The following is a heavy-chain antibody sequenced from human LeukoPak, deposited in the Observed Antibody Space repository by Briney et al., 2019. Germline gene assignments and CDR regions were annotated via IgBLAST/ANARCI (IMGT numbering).Heavy chain of an antibody. CDR2: IVVGSGNT. CDR1: GFTFTSSA. D-gene: IGHD2-2*01. V-gene: IGHV1-58*01. J-gene: IGHJ4*02. CDR3: AAEGSSSNFDY. Sequence: SVKVSCKASGFTFTSSAVQWVRQARGQRLEWIGWIVVGSGNTNYAQKFQERVTITRDMSTSTAYMQLSSLRSEDTAAYYCAAEGSSSNFDYWGQGTLVTVSS.